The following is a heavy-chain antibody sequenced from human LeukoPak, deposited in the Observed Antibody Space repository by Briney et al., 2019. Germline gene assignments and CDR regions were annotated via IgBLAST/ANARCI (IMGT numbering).Heavy chain of an antibody. D-gene: IGHD5-18*01. CDR2: INHSGST. V-gene: IGHV4-34*01. CDR1: GGSFSGYY. CDR3: ARVDTSLVPDAFDI. Sequence: SETLSLTCAVYGGSFSGYYWSWIRQPPGKGLEWIGEINHSGSTNYNPSLKSRVTISADTSKNEFSLKLRSVTAADTAVYFCARVDTSLVPDAFDIWGQGSMVTVSS. J-gene: IGHJ3*02.